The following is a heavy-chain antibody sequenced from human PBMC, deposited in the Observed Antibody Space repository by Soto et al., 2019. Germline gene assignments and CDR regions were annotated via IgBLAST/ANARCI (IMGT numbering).Heavy chain of an antibody. CDR2: ISDYNGNT. J-gene: IGHJ6*02. V-gene: IGHV1-18*01. CDR1: GYTFTSYG. CDR3: ARGGKYGTNGVCSFYGMDV. Sequence: QVQLVQSGAEVKKPGASVKVSCKASGYTFTSYGISWVRQAPGQGLEWMGWISDYNGNTNYAQKFQGRVTMTTDTSTSTAYMELMSLRSDDTAVYSCARGGKYGTNGVCSFYGMDVCGQGTTVTVSS. D-gene: IGHD2-8*01.